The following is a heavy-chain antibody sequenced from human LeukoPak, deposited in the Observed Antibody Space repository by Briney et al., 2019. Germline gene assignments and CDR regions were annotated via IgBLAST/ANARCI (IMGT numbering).Heavy chain of an antibody. Sequence: SVKVSCKASGGTFSNFGISWVRQAPGQGLEWMGVIIPILTTTHYAQKFKGRVTIIADESTSTASLELSSLTSEDTAVYYCARDPLAASAAVYFDDWGQGTLVTVAS. J-gene: IGHJ4*02. CDR1: GGTFSNFG. V-gene: IGHV1-69*13. CDR2: IIPILTTT. D-gene: IGHD6-13*01. CDR3: ARDPLAASAAVYFDD.